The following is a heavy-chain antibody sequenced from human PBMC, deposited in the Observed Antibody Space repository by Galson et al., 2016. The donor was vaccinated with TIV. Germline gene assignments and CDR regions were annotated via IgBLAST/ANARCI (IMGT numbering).Heavy chain of an antibody. CDR1: EFMFSDYY. J-gene: IGHJ2*01. CDR2: ISSNGNTI. Sequence: SLRLSCAASEFMFSDYYMNWIRQAPGKGLEWVSYISSNGNTIYYADSVKGRFTISRDNAKNSLYLQMNSLRAEDTAVYHCVRDGYYDSRRFPYSLGYFDLWGRGTLVTVSS. D-gene: IGHD3-22*01. V-gene: IGHV3-11*04. CDR3: VRDGYYDSRRFPYSLGYFDL.